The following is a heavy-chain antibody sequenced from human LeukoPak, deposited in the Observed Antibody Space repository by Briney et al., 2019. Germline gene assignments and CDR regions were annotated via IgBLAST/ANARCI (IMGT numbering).Heavy chain of an antibody. J-gene: IGHJ4*02. Sequence: VASVKVSCKASGYTFTSYYMHWVRQAPGQGLEWMGIINPSGGSTSYAQKFQGRVTMTRDMSTSTVYMGLSSLRSEDTAVYYCARAHYYGSGSYFPYYWGQGTLVTVSS. CDR1: GYTFTSYY. D-gene: IGHD3-10*01. CDR3: ARAHYYGSGSYFPYY. V-gene: IGHV1-46*01. CDR2: INPSGGST.